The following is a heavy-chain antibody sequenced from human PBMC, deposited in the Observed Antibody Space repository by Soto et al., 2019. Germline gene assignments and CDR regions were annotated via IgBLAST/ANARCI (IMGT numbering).Heavy chain of an antibody. Sequence: SVKVSCKAPGFTFTSSAVQWVRQARGQRLEWIGWIVVGSGNTNYAQKFQERVTITRDMSTSTAYMELSSLRSEDTAVYYCAAGTGGTYYDFWSGQPDYYYGMDVWGQGTTVTVSS. J-gene: IGHJ6*02. V-gene: IGHV1-58*01. CDR1: GFTFTSSA. CDR2: IVVGSGNT. CDR3: AAGTGGTYYDFWSGQPDYYYGMDV. D-gene: IGHD3-3*01.